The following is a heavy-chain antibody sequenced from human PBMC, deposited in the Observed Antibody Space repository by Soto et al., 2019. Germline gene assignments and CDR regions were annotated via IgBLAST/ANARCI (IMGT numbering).Heavy chain of an antibody. D-gene: IGHD3-9*01. J-gene: IGHJ4*02. V-gene: IGHV4-39*01. CDR1: GGSISSSTFY. Sequence: QLQLQESGPGLVKPSETLSLTCTVSGGSISSSTFYWGWIRQPPGKGLEWIGSVYYDGTTYYNLSLRSRVTIAVDTSKNQFSLKMSSVTAADTAAYYCAYFDWLPYWGQGTLVTVSS. CDR3: AYFDWLPY. CDR2: VYYDGTT.